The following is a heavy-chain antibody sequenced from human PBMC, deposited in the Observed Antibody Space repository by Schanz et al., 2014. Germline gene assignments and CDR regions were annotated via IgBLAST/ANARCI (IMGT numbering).Heavy chain of an antibody. J-gene: IGHJ4*02. Sequence: EVQLVESGGGLVQPGGSLRLSCAASGFSFSTYWMSWVRQAPGKGLEWVSYISSSSSTRYYADSVKGRFTISRDNAKNTVYIQMNSLRAEDTAVYYCARDRRNADLDYWGQGTLVTVSS. V-gene: IGHV3-48*01. D-gene: IGHD1-1*01. CDR2: ISSSSSTR. CDR3: ARDRRNADLDY. CDR1: GFSFSTYW.